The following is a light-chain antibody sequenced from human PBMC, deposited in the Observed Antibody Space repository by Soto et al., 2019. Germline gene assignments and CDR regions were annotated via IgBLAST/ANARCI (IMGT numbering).Light chain of an antibody. CDR3: QRYNRWPLS. CDR1: QGIGST. J-gene: IGKJ4*01. CDR2: DAS. V-gene: IGKV3-15*01. Sequence: EIVLKQAPATLSVSPGERATLSCRASQGIGSTLAGYQQNPGQTPKLLSDDASTRATGVPARFSGVGSGTECTLTINSLQSEEWAVYYCQRYNRWPLSFGGGTKVDIK.